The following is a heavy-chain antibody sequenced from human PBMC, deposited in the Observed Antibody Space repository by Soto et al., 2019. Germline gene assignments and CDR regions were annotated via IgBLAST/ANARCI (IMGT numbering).Heavy chain of an antibody. Sequence: QVQLQESGPGLVKPSGALSLSCAVSGGSVSNNNWWSLVRQSPGNGLEWIGEIHHSGGTSYNPSLESRAIFSVDKSKTELFLRLNYVTAADTAVYYCTRNSAYALDYWGLGILVTVSS. CDR3: TRNSAYALDY. V-gene: IGHV4-4*02. CDR1: GGSVSNNNW. D-gene: IGHD5-12*01. J-gene: IGHJ4*02. CDR2: IHHSGGT.